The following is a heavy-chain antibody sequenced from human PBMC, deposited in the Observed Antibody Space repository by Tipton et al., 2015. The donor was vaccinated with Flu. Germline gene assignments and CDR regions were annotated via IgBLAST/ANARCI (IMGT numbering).Heavy chain of an antibody. Sequence: SLRLSCAASGFTFRNYWMHWVRQAPGKGLEWVANIKEDGSEIYYVDSVKGRFTISRDNAKNSLYLQMSSLRAEDTAVYYCGRALGGAAALWGQGTMVTVSS. J-gene: IGHJ3*01. V-gene: IGHV3-7*03. CDR1: GFTFRNYW. CDR2: IKEDGSEI. D-gene: IGHD6-25*01. CDR3: GRALGGAAAL.